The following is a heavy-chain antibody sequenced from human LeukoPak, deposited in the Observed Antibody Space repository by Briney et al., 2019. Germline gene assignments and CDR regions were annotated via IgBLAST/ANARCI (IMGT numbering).Heavy chain of an antibody. J-gene: IGHJ4*02. CDR2: IYYSGST. Sequence: SETLSLTCAVYGGSFSDYSWSWIRQPPGKGLEWIGYIYYSGSTNYNPSLKSRVTISVDTSKNQFSLKLSSVTAADTAVYYCARQYCSGGSCYSAVGYWGQGTLVTVSS. V-gene: IGHV4-59*08. D-gene: IGHD2-15*01. CDR3: ARQYCSGGSCYSAVGY. CDR1: GGSFSDYS.